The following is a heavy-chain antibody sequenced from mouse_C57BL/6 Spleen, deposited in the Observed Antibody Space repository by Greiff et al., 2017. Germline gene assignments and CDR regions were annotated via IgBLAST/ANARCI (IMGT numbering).Heavy chain of an antibody. CDR2: IDPSDGYT. Sequence: QVQLQQPGAELVKPGASVKLSCKASGYTFTSYWMQWVKQRPGQGLEWIGEIDPSDGYTNYNQKFKGKATLTVDTSSSTAYMQLSSLTSEDSAVYSWASCCATEGGGMDYWGQGTPVTVS. D-gene: IGHD3-3*01. J-gene: IGHJ4*01. CDR3: ASCCATEGGGMDY. V-gene: IGHV1-50*01. CDR1: GYTFTSYW.